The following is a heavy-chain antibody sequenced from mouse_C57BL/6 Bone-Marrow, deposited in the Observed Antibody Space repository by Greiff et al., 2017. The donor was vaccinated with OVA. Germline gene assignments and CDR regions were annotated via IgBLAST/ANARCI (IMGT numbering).Heavy chain of an antibody. CDR2: INPSSGYT. J-gene: IGHJ2*01. CDR1: GYTFTSYT. D-gene: IGHD2-14*01. V-gene: IGHV1-4*01. CDR3: ARGTPLDY. Sequence: QVQLKESGAELARPGASVKMSCKASGYTFTSYTMHWVKQRPGQGLEWIGYINPSSGYTKYNQKFKDKATLTADKSSSTAYMQLSSLTSEDSAVYYCARGTPLDYWGQGTTLTVSS.